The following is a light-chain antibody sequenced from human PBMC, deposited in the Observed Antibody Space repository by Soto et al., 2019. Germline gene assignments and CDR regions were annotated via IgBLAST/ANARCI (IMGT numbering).Light chain of an antibody. V-gene: IGKV1-39*01. Sequence: DIQMTQSPSSLSASVGDRVTITCRASQSISSYLNWYQQKPGKAPNLLIYVASNLQGGVPPRFSGSGSGTEFTLTISSLQPADLATYYCQQSYLTPQTFGQGTKVEIK. J-gene: IGKJ1*01. CDR3: QQSYLTPQT. CDR2: VAS. CDR1: QSISSY.